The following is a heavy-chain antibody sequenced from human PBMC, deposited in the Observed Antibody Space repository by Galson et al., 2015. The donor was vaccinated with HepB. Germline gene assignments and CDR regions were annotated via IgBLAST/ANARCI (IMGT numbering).Heavy chain of an antibody. D-gene: IGHD6-19*01. CDR3: ARANPGARVIAVAVGMDV. CDR2: IWYDGSNK. Sequence: SLRLSCAASEFTFSSYGMHWVRLAPGKGLEWVAVIWYDGSNKSYADSVKGRFTISRDNSKNTLYLQMNSLRAEDTAVYYCARANPGARVIAVAVGMDVWGQGTTVTVSS. V-gene: IGHV3-33*08. J-gene: IGHJ6*02. CDR1: EFTFSSYG.